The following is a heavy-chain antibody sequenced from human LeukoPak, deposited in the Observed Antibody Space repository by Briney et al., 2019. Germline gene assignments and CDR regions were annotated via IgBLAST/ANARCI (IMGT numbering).Heavy chain of an antibody. CDR1: GFTFNNYA. D-gene: IGHD2-2*01. J-gene: IGHJ4*02. CDR2: ISDSGGHT. CDR3: AKAKTPSCYAALDY. Sequence: GGSLRLSCAASGFTFNNYAMNWVRQAPGKGLEWVSIISDSGGHTYYADSVKGRFTISRDNSKDTVSLQMNSLRAEDTAVYYCAKAKTPSCYAALDYWGQGTLVTVSS. V-gene: IGHV3-23*01.